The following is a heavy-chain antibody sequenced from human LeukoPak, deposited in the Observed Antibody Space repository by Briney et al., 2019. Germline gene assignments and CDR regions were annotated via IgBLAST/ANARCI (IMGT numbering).Heavy chain of an antibody. CDR2: IDHRGDT. J-gene: IGHJ4*03. Sequence: PSETLSLACAVYGGSFSRYYWSWIRQSPGKGLEWIAEIDHRGDTNYNPSVKSRVTISVDTSKNQFSLKVRSLSAADTAVYYCARGATISETGYFDFWGQGTLVTVSS. D-gene: IGHD5-24*01. CDR1: GGSFSRYY. V-gene: IGHV4-34*01. CDR3: ARGATISETGYFDF.